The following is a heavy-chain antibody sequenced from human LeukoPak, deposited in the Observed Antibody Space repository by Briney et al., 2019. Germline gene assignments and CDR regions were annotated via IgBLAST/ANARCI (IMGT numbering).Heavy chain of an antibody. D-gene: IGHD6-13*01. V-gene: IGHV3-74*01. Sequence: GGSLRLSCAASGFTFSTYWMHWVRQAPGKGLVWVSRVNGDGSSTNYADSVKGRFTISRDNAKNTLYLQMNSLRAEDTAVYYCARDGIAAVDFDYWGLGILVTVSS. CDR3: ARDGIAAVDFDY. J-gene: IGHJ4*02. CDR2: VNGDGSST. CDR1: GFTFSTYW.